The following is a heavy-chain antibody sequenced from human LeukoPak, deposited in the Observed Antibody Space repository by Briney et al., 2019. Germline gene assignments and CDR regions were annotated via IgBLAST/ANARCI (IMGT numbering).Heavy chain of an antibody. CDR1: GYTFTSYD. CDR2: MNPNSGNT. CDR3: ARGRDWLRWFDP. Sequence: GASVKVSYKASGYTFTSYDINWVRQATGQGLEWLGWMNPNSGNTSYAQKFQGRVTITRNTSTSTAYMEMSSLTSEDTAVYYCARGRDWLRWFDPWGQGTLVTVSS. J-gene: IGHJ5*02. D-gene: IGHD3/OR15-3a*01. V-gene: IGHV1-8*03.